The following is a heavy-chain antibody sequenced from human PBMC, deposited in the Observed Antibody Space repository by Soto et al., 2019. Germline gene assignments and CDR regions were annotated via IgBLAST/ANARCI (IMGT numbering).Heavy chain of an antibody. CDR1: GFTFSSYA. D-gene: IGHD6-19*01. CDR3: ARDRGEQWAYYFDY. J-gene: IGHJ4*02. V-gene: IGHV3-30-3*01. CDR2: ISYDGSNE. Sequence: GGSLRLSCAASGFTFSSYAMHWVRQAPGKGLEWVAVISYDGSNEYYADSVKGRFTISRDNSKNTLYLQMNSLRAEDTAVYYCARDRGEQWAYYFDYWGQGTLVTVSS.